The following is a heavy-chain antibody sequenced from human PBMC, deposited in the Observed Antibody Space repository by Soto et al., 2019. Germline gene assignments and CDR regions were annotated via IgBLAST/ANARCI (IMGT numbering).Heavy chain of an antibody. V-gene: IGHV3-33*01. CDR3: AREEIGSGCSYYYYYGLDV. Sequence: GGSLRLSCAASGFTFSSYGMHWVRQAPGKGLEWVAVIWYDGSNKYYADSVKGRFTISRDNSKNTVYLQMNSLRAEDTAVYYCAREEIGSGCSYYYYYGLDVWGQGTMVTVSS. J-gene: IGHJ6*02. CDR2: IWYDGSNK. D-gene: IGHD6-19*01. CDR1: GFTFSSYG.